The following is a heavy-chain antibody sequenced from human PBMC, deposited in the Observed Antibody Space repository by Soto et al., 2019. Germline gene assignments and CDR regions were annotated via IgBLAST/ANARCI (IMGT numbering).Heavy chain of an antibody. CDR1: GCTFTGYY. CDR2: INPNSGGT. J-gene: IGHJ6*02. D-gene: IGHD3-3*01. CDR3: ARGHITIFGVVILYYYYGMDV. V-gene: IGHV1-2*02. Sequence: GAAVKVSCKACGCTFTGYYMHWVRQAPGQGLEWMGWINPNSGGTNYAQKFQGRVTMTRDTSISTAYMELSRLRSDDTAVYYCARGHITIFGVVILYYYYGMDVWGQGTTVTVSS.